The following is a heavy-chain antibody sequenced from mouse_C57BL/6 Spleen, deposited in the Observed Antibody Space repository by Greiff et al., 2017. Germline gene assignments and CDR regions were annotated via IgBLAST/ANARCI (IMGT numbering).Heavy chain of an antibody. CDR2: ISDGGSYT. V-gene: IGHV5-4*03. D-gene: IGHD2-1*01. J-gene: IGHJ4*01. CDR1: GFTFSSYA. CDR3: ARRGLGNHGGSAMDY. Sequence: EVKVVESGGGLVKPGGSLTLSCAASGFTFSSYAMSWVRQTPEKRLEWVATISDGGSYTYYPDNVKGRFTISRDNAKNNLYLQMSHLKSEDTAMYYCARRGLGNHGGSAMDYWGQGTSVTVSS.